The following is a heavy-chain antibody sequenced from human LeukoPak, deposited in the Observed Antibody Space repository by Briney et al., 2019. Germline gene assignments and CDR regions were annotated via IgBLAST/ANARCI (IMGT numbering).Heavy chain of an antibody. Sequence: QPGGSLRLSCAASGFTVSSNYMSWVRQAPGKGLEWVSIIFSGGSTYYADSVKGRFTISRDNSKNTLYVQMNSLRAEDTAVYYCARDSFGYSSGWIYFDYWGQGTLVTVSS. CDR1: GFTVSSNY. D-gene: IGHD6-19*01. CDR3: ARDSFGYSSGWIYFDY. J-gene: IGHJ4*02. CDR2: IFSGGST. V-gene: IGHV3-53*01.